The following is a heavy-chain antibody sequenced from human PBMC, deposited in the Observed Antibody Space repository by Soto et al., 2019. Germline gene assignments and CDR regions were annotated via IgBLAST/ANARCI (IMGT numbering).Heavy chain of an antibody. J-gene: IGHJ4*02. CDR2: ISGSGTST. Sequence: EVQLLESGGGLVQPGGSLRLSCAASGITFSNYALSWVRQAPGKGLEWVSGISGSGTSTYYADSVRGRFTISRDYSKNTLYLEMNGLRADDTAVYYCAKEAGGGIGMVTSSFDFWRQGTLVTVSS. V-gene: IGHV3-23*01. CDR1: GITFSNYA. CDR3: AKEAGGGIGMVTSSFDF. D-gene: IGHD5-18*01.